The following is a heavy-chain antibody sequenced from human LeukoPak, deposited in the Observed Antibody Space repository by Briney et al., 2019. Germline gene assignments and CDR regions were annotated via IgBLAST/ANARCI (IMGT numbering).Heavy chain of an antibody. CDR1: GFTFSSYG. CDR3: AKKGGEGMATINYYYYMDV. J-gene: IGHJ6*03. V-gene: IGHV3-30*02. Sequence: GGSLRLSCAASGFTFSSYGMHWVRQAPGKGLEWVAFIRYDGSNKYYADSVKGRFTISRDNSKNTLYLQMNSLRAEDTAVYYCAKKGGEGMATINYYYYMDVWGKGTTVTISS. CDR2: IRYDGSNK. D-gene: IGHD5-24*01.